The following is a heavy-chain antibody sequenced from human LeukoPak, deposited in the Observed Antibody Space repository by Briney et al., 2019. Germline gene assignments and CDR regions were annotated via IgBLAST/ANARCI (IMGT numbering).Heavy chain of an antibody. V-gene: IGHV3-21*01. CDR3: AREIDYYDSSGLDY. D-gene: IGHD3-22*01. J-gene: IGHJ4*02. CDR2: ISSSSGYI. Sequence: GGSLRLSCAASGFTFSSYSMNWVRQAPGKGLEWVSSISSSSGYIYYADSVKGRFTISRDNAKNSLYLQMNSLRAEDTAVYYCAREIDYYDSSGLDYWGQGTLVTVSS. CDR1: GFTFSSYS.